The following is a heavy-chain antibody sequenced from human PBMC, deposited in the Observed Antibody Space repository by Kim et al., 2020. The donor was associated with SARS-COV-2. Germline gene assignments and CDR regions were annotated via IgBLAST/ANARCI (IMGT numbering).Heavy chain of an antibody. Sequence: GGSLRLSCAASGFTFSSYGMHWVRQAPGKGLEWVAVISYDGSNKYYADSVKGRFTISRDNSKNTLYLQMNSLRAEDTAVYYCARDTNDSSGYTINWYGNNWFDPWGQGTLVTVSS. J-gene: IGHJ5*02. CDR3: ARDTNDSSGYTINWYGNNWFDP. CDR2: ISYDGSNK. D-gene: IGHD3-22*01. V-gene: IGHV3-33*05. CDR1: GFTFSSYG.